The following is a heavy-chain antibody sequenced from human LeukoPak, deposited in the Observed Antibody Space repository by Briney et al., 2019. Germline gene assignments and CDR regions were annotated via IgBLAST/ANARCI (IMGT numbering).Heavy chain of an antibody. CDR3: ARDQYYYGSGTPFDP. J-gene: IGHJ5*02. V-gene: IGHV4-4*07. CDR2: IYTSGST. D-gene: IGHD3-10*01. CDR1: GGSFSGYY. Sequence: PSETLSLTCAVYGGSFSGYYWSWIRQPAGKGLEWIGRIYTSGSTNYNPSLKSRVTMSVDTSKNQFSLKLNSVTAADTAVYYCARDQYYYGSGTPFDPWGQGTLVTVSS.